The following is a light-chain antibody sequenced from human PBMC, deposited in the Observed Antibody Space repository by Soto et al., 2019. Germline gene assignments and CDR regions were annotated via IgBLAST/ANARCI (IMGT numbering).Light chain of an antibody. CDR1: QSVSSN. J-gene: IGKJ5*01. Sequence: EIVMTQSPATLSVSPGERATLSCRASQSVSSNLAWYQQKPGQAPRLLIYGASTRATGIPARFSGSGSGTDFTLTISSLQPEDFATYYCQQLDSYLPFGQGTRLEI. V-gene: IGKV3-15*01. CDR3: QQLDSYLP. CDR2: GAS.